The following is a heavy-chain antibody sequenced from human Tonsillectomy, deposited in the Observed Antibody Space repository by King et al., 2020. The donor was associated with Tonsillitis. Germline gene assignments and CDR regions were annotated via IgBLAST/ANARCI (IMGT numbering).Heavy chain of an antibody. Sequence: TLQESGPTLVKPTQNLTLTCTFSGFSLSTSEVGVGWIRQPPGKALEWLALIYWNDYQRYSPSLKSRLTITKDTSKNQVVLTMTNMYPLDTATSYCAPTVYPVLFHHWGQGTLVTVSS. CDR3: APTVYPVLFHH. CDR2: IYWNDYQ. V-gene: IGHV2-5*01. D-gene: IGHD3-16*01. J-gene: IGHJ1*01. CDR1: GFSLSTSEVG.